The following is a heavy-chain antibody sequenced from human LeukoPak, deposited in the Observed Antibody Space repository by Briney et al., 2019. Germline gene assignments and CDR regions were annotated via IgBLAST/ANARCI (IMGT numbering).Heavy chain of an antibody. CDR1: GGTFSGYA. Sequence: SVKVSCKASGGTFSGYAISWVRQAPGQGLEWMGGIIPIFGTANYAQKFQGRVTITADESTSTAYMELSSLRSEDTAVYYCARGHTVTRADDAFDIWGQGTMVTVSS. D-gene: IGHD4-17*01. J-gene: IGHJ3*02. CDR3: ARGHTVTRADDAFDI. V-gene: IGHV1-69*13. CDR2: IIPIFGTA.